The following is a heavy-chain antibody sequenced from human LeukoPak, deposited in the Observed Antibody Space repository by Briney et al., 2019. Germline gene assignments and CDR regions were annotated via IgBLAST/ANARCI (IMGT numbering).Heavy chain of an antibody. V-gene: IGHV4-34*01. CDR2: INHSGST. Sequence: SETLSLTCAVYGGSFGGYYWSWIRQPPGEGLGWIGEINHSGSTNYNPSLKSRVTISVDTSKNQFSLKLSSVTAADTAVYYCARGDVWGSPPGWFDPWGQGTLVTVSS. CDR3: ARGDVWGSPPGWFDP. D-gene: IGHD3-16*01. CDR1: GGSFGGYY. J-gene: IGHJ5*02.